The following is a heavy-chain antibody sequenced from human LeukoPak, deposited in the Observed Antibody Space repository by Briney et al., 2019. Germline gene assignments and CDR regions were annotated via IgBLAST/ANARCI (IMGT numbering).Heavy chain of an antibody. J-gene: IGHJ3*02. D-gene: IGHD6-19*01. CDR3: ARFGLGKHIEVAGIPFDI. CDR2: ISAYNGNT. V-gene: IGHV1-18*01. Sequence: SSVKVSCKDSGDTFTSYAITWVRQAPGQGLEWMGCISAYNGNTNYAQKLQGKVTMTTDTSTSTAYMELRSLRSDDTALYYCARFGLGKHIEVAGIPFDIWGQGTMVTVSS. CDR1: GDTFTSYA.